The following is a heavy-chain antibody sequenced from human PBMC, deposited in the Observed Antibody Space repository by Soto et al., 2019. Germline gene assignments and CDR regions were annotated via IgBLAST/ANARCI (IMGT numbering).Heavy chain of an antibody. J-gene: IGHJ6*02. CDR2: ISSSGSTI. V-gene: IGHV3-48*03. Sequence: EVQLVESGGGLVQPGGSLRLSCAASGSTFSSYEMNWVRQAPGKGLEWVSYISSSGSTIYYADSVKGRFTISRDNAKNSLYLQMNSLRAEDTAVYYCARDNYDFWSGYYAYYYYYYGMDVWGQGTTVTVSS. CDR3: ARDNYDFWSGYYAYYYYYYGMDV. D-gene: IGHD3-3*01. CDR1: GSTFSSYE.